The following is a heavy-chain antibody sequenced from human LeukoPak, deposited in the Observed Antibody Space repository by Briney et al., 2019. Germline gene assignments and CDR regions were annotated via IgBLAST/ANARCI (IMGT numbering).Heavy chain of an antibody. Sequence: GGSLRLSCAASGFTFSSYSMNWVRQAPGKGLEWVSSISSTSSYIYYADSVKGRFTISRDNAKNSLYLQMNGLRAEDTAVYYCARGKSGDSDHSLKYYYYGMDVWGQGNTVTVSS. CDR3: ARGKSGDSDHSLKYYYYGMDV. CDR1: GFTFSSYS. J-gene: IGHJ6*02. V-gene: IGHV3-21*01. CDR2: ISSTSSYI. D-gene: IGHD2-21*02.